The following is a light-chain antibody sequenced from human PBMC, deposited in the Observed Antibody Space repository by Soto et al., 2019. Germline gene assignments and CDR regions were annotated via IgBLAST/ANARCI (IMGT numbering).Light chain of an antibody. J-gene: IGKJ4*01. V-gene: IGKV2-29*03. Sequence: VVMTQTPLSLSVTPGQPASISCKSSQSLLSSSGKTHLYWYLQRPGQPPQLLIYEVSSLFSGVSDRFSGSGSGTDFTLKISRVEAEDVGVYYCLQSLHLPLTFGGGTKVEIK. CDR2: EVS. CDR1: QSLLSSSGKTH. CDR3: LQSLHLPLT.